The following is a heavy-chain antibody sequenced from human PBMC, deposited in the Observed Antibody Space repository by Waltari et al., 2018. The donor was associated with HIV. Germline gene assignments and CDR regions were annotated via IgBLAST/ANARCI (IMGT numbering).Heavy chain of an antibody. CDR3: ARRGIQLWFYAFDI. D-gene: IGHD5-18*01. Sequence: QVQLQESGPGLVKPSQTLSLTCTVSGGSISSGCYYWRWIRQPAGKGLEWIGRIYTSGSTNYNPSLKSRVTISVDTSKNQFSLKLSSVTAADTAVYYCARRGIQLWFYAFDIWGQGTMVTVSS. CDR2: IYTSGST. CDR1: GGSISSGCYY. J-gene: IGHJ3*02. V-gene: IGHV4-61*02.